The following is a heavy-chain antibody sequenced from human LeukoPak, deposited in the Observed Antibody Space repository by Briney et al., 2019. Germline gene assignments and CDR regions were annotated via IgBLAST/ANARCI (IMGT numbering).Heavy chain of an antibody. V-gene: IGHV4-59*01. D-gene: IGHD3-9*01. J-gene: IGHJ4*02. CDR2: IYYSGST. Sequence: PSETLSLTCAVSGGSMRDYYWSWIRQPPGKGLEWIGNIYYSGSTNYNPSLKSRVTISVDTSKNKFSLKVRSVTAANTAVYYCARGFGYYDVLTASWGQGTLVTVSS. CDR3: ARGFGYYDVLTAS. CDR1: GGSMRDYY.